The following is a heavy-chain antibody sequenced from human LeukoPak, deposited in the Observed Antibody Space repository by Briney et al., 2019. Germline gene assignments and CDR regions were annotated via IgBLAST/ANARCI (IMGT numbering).Heavy chain of an antibody. J-gene: IGHJ4*02. CDR3: TKGLWAGVSAARD. CDR2: IYTGGDT. V-gene: IGHV3-66*01. CDR1: GFTFSNAW. D-gene: IGHD3-10*01. Sequence: SGGSLRLSCAASGFTFSNAWMSWVRQAPGKGPEWVSVIYTGGDTYYADSVKGRFTISRDNSKNTVYLQMNSLRAEDTAVYYCTKGLWAGVSAARDWGQGTLVTVSS.